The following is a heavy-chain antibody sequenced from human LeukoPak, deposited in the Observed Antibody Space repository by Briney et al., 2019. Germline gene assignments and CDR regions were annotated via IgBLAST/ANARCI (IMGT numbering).Heavy chain of an antibody. CDR2: VNRWGRT. CDR1: GASFSLYH. D-gene: IGHD3-22*01. Sequence: SETLSLTCGVHGASFSLYHWSWIRQSPGKGLEWLGEVNRWGRTNYNPSLESRVTISVDTSKNQFSLNLRSLTAADTAVYYCARGYYEPDYWGQGTLVTVSS. CDR3: ARGYYEPDY. J-gene: IGHJ4*02. V-gene: IGHV4-34*01.